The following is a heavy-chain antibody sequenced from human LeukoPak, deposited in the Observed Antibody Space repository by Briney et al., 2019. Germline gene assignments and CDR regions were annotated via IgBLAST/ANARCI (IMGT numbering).Heavy chain of an antibody. CDR1: GFTFSSYG. V-gene: IGHV3-33*08. Sequence: GGSLRLSCAASGFTFSSYGMHWVRQAPGKGLEWVAVIWYDGSNKYYADSVKGRFTISRDNSKNTLYPQMNSLRAEDTAVYYCARDIIPYSSGWYGSVDYWGQGTLVTVSS. D-gene: IGHD6-19*01. CDR2: IWYDGSNK. CDR3: ARDIIPYSSGWYGSVDY. J-gene: IGHJ4*02.